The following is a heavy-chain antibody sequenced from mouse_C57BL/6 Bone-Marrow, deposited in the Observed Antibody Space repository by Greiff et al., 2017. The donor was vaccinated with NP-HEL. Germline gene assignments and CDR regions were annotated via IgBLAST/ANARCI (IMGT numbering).Heavy chain of an antibody. V-gene: IGHV5-2*01. CDR3: GRRVTTDYFGD. Sequence: EVKLQQSGGGLVQPGVSLKLSCESNEYEFPSHDMSWVRKTPEKRLELVAAINSDGGSTYYPDNMERRFIISRDNTKKTLYLQMSSLRSEDTSLYYCGRRVTTDYFGDWGQGTTLTVSS. CDR1: EYEFPSHD. CDR2: INSDGGST. J-gene: IGHJ2*01. D-gene: IGHD2-2*01.